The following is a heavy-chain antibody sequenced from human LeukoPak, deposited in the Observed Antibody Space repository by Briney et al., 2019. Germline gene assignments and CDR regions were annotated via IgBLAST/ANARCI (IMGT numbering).Heavy chain of an antibody. CDR3: ALDGSLKDGNWFDP. CDR2: IYTSGST. V-gene: IGHV4-61*02. CDR1: GGSISSGSYY. D-gene: IGHD3/OR15-3a*01. J-gene: IGHJ5*02. Sequence: SQTLSLTCTVSGGSISSGSYYWSWIRQPAGKGLEWLGRIYTSGSTNYNPSLKSRVTISVDTSKNQFSLKLSTETAADTALYYCALDGSLKDGNWFDPWGQGTLVTVSS.